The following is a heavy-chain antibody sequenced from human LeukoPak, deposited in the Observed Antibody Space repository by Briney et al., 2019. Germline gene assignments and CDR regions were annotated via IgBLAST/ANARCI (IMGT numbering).Heavy chain of an antibody. CDR3: AREGVTGYYVY. CDR1: GFTFSSYA. CDR2: ISYDGSNK. Sequence: PGGSLRLSCAASGFTFSSYAMHRVRQAPGKGLEWVAVISYDGSNKYYADSVKGRFTISRDNSKNTLYLQMNSLRAEDTAVYYCAREGVTGYYVYWGQGTLVTVSS. V-gene: IGHV3-30*04. D-gene: IGHD3-9*01. J-gene: IGHJ4*02.